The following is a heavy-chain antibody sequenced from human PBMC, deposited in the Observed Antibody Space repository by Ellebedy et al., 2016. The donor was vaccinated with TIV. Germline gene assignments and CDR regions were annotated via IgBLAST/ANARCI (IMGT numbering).Heavy chain of an antibody. CDR3: ARNKAATSGSSSPGYDY. Sequence: AASVKVSCKASGYTFTSYHIYWVRQAPGQGLEWMGIINPSGGSTSYAQKFQGRVPMSRDTSTSTVYLELSSLISEDTAVYYCARNKAATSGSSSPGYDYWGQGTLVTVSS. D-gene: IGHD3-10*01. CDR2: INPSGGST. V-gene: IGHV1-46*01. CDR1: GYTFTSYH. J-gene: IGHJ4*02.